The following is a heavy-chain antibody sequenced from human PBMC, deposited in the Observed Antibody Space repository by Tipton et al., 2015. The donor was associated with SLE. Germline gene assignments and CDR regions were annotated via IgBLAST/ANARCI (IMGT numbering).Heavy chain of an antibody. CDR2: ISSSSSYI. V-gene: IGHV3-21*01. D-gene: IGHD2-21*01. Sequence: SLRLSCAASGFTFSSYSMNWVRQAPGKGLEWVSSISSSSSYIYYADSVKGRFTISRDNVKNSLYLQMNSLRAEDTAVYYCARALYCGGDCSPYWYFDLWGRGTLVTVSS. J-gene: IGHJ2*01. CDR3: ARALYCGGDCSPYWYFDL. CDR1: GFTFSSYS.